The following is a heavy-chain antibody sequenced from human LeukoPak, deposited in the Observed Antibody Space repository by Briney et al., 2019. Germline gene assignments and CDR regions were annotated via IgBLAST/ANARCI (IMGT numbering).Heavy chain of an antibody. V-gene: IGHV4-61*02. CDR3: ARDSPWGGCDY. Sequence: PSETLSLTCGVSGDSISSGSTYWSWIRQPAGKGLEWIGRIYSSGNTNYNPSLKSRVTISVDTSKNQFSLKLSSVTAADTAVYCCARDSPWGGCDYWGQGTLVTVSS. J-gene: IGHJ4*02. CDR1: GDSISSGSTY. CDR2: IYSSGNT. D-gene: IGHD7-27*01.